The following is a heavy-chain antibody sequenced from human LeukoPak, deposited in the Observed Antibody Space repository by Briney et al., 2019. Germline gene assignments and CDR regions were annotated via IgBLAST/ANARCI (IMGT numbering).Heavy chain of an antibody. CDR2: ISYDGSNK. CDR3: AEDRYSYAFEYFQH. D-gene: IGHD5-18*01. CDR1: GFTSSSYG. V-gene: IGHV3-30*18. Sequence: PGGSLRLSCAASGFTSSSYGMHWVRQAPGKGLEWVAVISYDGSNKYYADSVKGRFTISRDNSKNTLYLQMNSLRAEDTAVYYCAEDRYSYAFEYFQHWGQGTLVTVSS. J-gene: IGHJ1*01.